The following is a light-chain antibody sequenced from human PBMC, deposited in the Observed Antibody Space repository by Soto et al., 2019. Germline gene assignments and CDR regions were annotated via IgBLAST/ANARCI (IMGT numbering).Light chain of an antibody. CDR3: AAWDDTLDAQV. CDR2: RNN. V-gene: IGLV1-47*01. Sequence: ELTQPPSVSVAPGQTARITCGGDNIGSKRVHWYQHVPGTAPRLLIQRNNERPSGVPDRFSGSKSGTSVSLAISGLRSEDEATYYCAAWDDTLDAQVFGGGTKLTVL. CDR1: NIGSKR. J-gene: IGLJ3*02.